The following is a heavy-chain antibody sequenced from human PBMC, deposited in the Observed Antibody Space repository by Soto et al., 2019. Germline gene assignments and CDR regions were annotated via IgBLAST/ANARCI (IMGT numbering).Heavy chain of an antibody. V-gene: IGHV3-30*18. Sequence: LRLSCAASGFTFSSYGMHWVRQAPGKGLEWVAVISYDGSNKYYADSVKGRFTISRDNSKNTLYLQMNSLRAEDTAVYYCAKTIVVPAATIQAFFDYWGQGTLVTVSS. CDR1: GFTFSSYG. D-gene: IGHD2-2*01. CDR2: ISYDGSNK. J-gene: IGHJ4*02. CDR3: AKTIVVPAATIQAFFDY.